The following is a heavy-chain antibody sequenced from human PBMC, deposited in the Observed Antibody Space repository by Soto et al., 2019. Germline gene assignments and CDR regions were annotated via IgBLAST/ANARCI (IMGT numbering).Heavy chain of an antibody. CDR3: ARDYEYCSGGSCYDYGMDV. D-gene: IGHD2-15*01. J-gene: IGHJ6*02. Sequence: PNKGLGGVAVISYDGSNKYYADSVKGRFTISRDNYKNTLYLQMNSLRAEDTAVYYCARDYEYCSGGSCYDYGMDVWGQATTVTVSS. CDR2: ISYDGSNK. V-gene: IGHV3-30-3*01.